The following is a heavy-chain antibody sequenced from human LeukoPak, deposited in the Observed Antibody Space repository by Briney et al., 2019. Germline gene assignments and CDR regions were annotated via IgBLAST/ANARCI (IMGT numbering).Heavy chain of an antibody. CDR1: GFTFSSYG. D-gene: IGHD4-23*01. V-gene: IGHV3-30*18. J-gene: IGHJ4*02. CDR2: ISYDGSNK. Sequence: HSGRSLRLSCAASGFTFSSYGMHWVRQAPGKGLEWVAVISYDGSNKYYADSVKGRFTISRDNSKNTLYLQMNSLRAEDTAVYYCAKDVFQRWKPTIGDYWGQGTLVTVSS. CDR3: AKDVFQRWKPTIGDY.